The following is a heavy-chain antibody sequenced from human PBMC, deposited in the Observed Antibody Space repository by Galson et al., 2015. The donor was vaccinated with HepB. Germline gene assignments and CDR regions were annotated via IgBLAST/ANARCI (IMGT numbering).Heavy chain of an antibody. D-gene: IGHD2-8*02. CDR3: ARGGLVVYARAAYYYYYMDV. V-gene: IGHV4-34*01. Sequence: ETLSLTCAVYGGSFSGYYWSWIRQPPGKGLEWIGEINHSGSTNYNPSLKSRVTISVDTSKNQFSLKLSSVTAADTAVYYCARGGLVVYARAAYYYYYMDVWGKGTTVTVSS. J-gene: IGHJ6*03. CDR1: GGSFSGYY. CDR2: INHSGST.